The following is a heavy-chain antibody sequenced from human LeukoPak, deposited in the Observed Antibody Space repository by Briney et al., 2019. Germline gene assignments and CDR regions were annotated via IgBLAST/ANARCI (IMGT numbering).Heavy chain of an antibody. CDR2: IIPIFGTP. CDR1: GGTFSSYA. V-gene: IGHV1-69*05. D-gene: IGHD3-22*01. Sequence: KVSCKASGGTFSSYAISWVRQAPGQGLERMGRIIPIFGTPNYSQKFQGRVTITTDESTSTAYMELSSLRSEDTAVYCCARDPENYYDSSGLRYWGQGTLVTVSS. CDR3: ARDPENYYDSSGLRY. J-gene: IGHJ4*02.